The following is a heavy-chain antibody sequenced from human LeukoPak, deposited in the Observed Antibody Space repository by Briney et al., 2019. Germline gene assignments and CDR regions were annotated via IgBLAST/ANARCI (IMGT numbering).Heavy chain of an antibody. D-gene: IGHD6-19*01. V-gene: IGHV1-24*01. Sequence: ASVKVSCKVSGYTLTELSMHCVRQAPGKGLEWMAGFDLEDGETIYAQKFQGRVTMTEDASTDTAYMELSSLRSEDTAVYYCATFGYSSGGSHFDYWGQGTLVTVSS. CDR2: FDLEDGET. CDR1: GYTLTELS. CDR3: ATFGYSSGGSHFDY. J-gene: IGHJ4*02.